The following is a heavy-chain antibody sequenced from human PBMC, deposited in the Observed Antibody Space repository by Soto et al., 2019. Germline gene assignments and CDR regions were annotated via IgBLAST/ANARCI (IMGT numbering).Heavy chain of an antibody. D-gene: IGHD3-22*01. CDR1: GFDFEDFA. J-gene: IGHJ4*02. V-gene: IGHV3-43D*04. CDR3: AKALYYYDSSPLDH. Sequence: PGESLKISCAAAGFDFEDFAMHWVRQAPGKGLEWVSLINSDGTDSYYMDSVRGRFTISRDNGKNSLYLQMDRLRPEDTAFYFCAKALYYYDSSPLDHWGQGTLVTVSS. CDR2: INSDGTDS.